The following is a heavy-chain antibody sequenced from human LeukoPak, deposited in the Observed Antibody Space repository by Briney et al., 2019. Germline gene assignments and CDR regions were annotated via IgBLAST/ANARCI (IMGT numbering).Heavy chain of an antibody. D-gene: IGHD3-22*01. CDR3: ATGGFHYYDSSGYPPFVY. V-gene: IGHV1-24*01. Sequence: ASVKVSCKASGYTFTGYYMHWVRQAPGKGLEWMGGFDPEDGETIYAQKFQGRVTMTEDTSTDTAYMELSSLRSEDTAVYYCATGGFHYYDSSGYPPFVYWGQGTLVTVSS. J-gene: IGHJ4*02. CDR1: GYTFTGYY. CDR2: FDPEDGET.